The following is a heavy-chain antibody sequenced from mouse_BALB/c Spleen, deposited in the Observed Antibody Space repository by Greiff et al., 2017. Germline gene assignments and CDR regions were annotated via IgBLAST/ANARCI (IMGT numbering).Heavy chain of an antibody. Sequence: VQRVESGPGLVAPSQSLSITCTVSGFSLTSYGVHWVRQPPGKGLEWLGVIWAGGSTNYNSALMSRLSISKDNSKSQVFLKMNSLQTDDTAMYYCARVPYYYGSSYWFAYWGQGTLVTVSA. CDR3: ARVPYYYGSSYWFAY. J-gene: IGHJ3*01. CDR2: IWAGGST. V-gene: IGHV2-9*02. D-gene: IGHD1-1*01. CDR1: GFSLTSYG.